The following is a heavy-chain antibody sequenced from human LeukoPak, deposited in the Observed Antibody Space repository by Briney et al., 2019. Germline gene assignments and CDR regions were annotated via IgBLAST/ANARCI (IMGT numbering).Heavy chain of an antibody. CDR1: GVSINSDDY. D-gene: IGHD5-18*01. J-gene: IGHJ4*02. V-gene: IGHV4-30-4*02. Sequence: SETLSLTCTVSGVSINSDDYWSWIRQPPGKGLEWIGHIINSGNKYYNPSLRSRVTISVDTSRNQFSLMLNSVTAADTAMYYCARDGYNYGGRLLDYWGQGTLVTVSS. CDR2: IINSGNK. CDR3: ARDGYNYGGRLLDY.